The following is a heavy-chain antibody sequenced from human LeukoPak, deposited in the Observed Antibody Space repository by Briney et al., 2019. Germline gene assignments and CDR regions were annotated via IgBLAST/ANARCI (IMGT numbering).Heavy chain of an antibody. CDR1: GFTFSSYA. J-gene: IGHJ5*02. CDR2: ISVSGGST. V-gene: IGHV3-23*01. D-gene: IGHD2-15*01. Sequence: GGSLRLSCAASGFTFSSYAMSWVRQAPGKGLEWVSAISVSGGSTYYADSVKGRFTISRDNSKNTLYLQMNSLRAEDTAVYYCAKVSTLQSLRSGGSCYGLDPRGQGTLVTVSS. CDR3: AKVSTLQSLRSGGSCYGLDP.